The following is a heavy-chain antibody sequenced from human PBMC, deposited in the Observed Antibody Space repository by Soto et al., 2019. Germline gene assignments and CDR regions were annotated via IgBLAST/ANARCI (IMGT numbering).Heavy chain of an antibody. CDR3: AREGYNFGPFDY. Sequence: SETLSLTCTFSGGSLNSYYWSWIRRPPGMGLEWIASISYSGTTNYNSSLKSRVTISIDTSKNQFSLKFNSVTAADTAVYYCAREGYNFGPFDYWGQGALVTVSS. CDR2: ISYSGTT. J-gene: IGHJ4*02. CDR1: GGSLNSYY. V-gene: IGHV4-59*01. D-gene: IGHD5-18*01.